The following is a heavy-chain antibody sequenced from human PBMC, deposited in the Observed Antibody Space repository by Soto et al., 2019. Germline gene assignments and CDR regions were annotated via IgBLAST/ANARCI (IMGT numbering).Heavy chain of an antibody. V-gene: IGHV1-69*01. CDR2: IIPIFGTA. J-gene: IGHJ4*02. Sequence: QVQLVQSGAEVKKPGSSVKVSCKASGGTFSSYAISWVRQAPGQGLEWMGGIIPIFGTANYAQKFQGRVTITADESTSTAYMELSSLRSEETAVYYCAREAYCGGDCYSPNFDYWGQGTLVTVSS. CDR1: GGTFSSYA. D-gene: IGHD2-21*02. CDR3: AREAYCGGDCYSPNFDY.